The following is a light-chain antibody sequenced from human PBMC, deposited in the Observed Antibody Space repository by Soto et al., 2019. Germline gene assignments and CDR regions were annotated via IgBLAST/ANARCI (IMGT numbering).Light chain of an antibody. CDR2: AAS. J-gene: IGKJ4*01. Sequence: DIQMTQSPSPLSASVGDRVTITCRASQSITTYLNWYRQKPGKAPKLLIYAASSLQSGVPSGFSGSGSEIEFTLSISSLQPEDFATYFCQQIYSAPLTFGGGTKVDIK. CDR1: QSITTY. V-gene: IGKV1-39*01. CDR3: QQIYSAPLT.